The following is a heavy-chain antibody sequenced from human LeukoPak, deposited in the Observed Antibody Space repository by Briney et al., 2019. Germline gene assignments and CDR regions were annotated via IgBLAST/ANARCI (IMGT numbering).Heavy chain of an antibody. J-gene: IGHJ4*02. V-gene: IGHV3-23*01. CDR2: ISGSGDST. CDR1: GFTFSSYA. CDR3: AKCNGGSCYSDY. Sequence: GGSLRLSCAASGFTFSSYAMSWVRQAPGKGLEWVSAISGSGDSTYYADSVKGRFTISRDNSKNTLYLQMNSLRAEDTAVYYCAKCNGGSCYSDYWGQGTLVTVSP. D-gene: IGHD2-15*01.